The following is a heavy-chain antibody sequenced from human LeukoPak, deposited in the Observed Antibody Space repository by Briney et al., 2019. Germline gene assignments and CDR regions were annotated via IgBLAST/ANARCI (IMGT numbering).Heavy chain of an antibody. CDR2: FDPEDGET. V-gene: IGHV1-24*01. J-gene: IGHJ5*02. CDR3: ATEVGGYSGYDYWFDP. D-gene: IGHD5-12*01. CDR1: GYTLTELS. Sequence: ASVKVSCKVSGYTLTELSMHWVRQAPGKGLEWMGGFDPEDGETIYAQKFQGRVTMTEDTSTDTAYMELSSLRSEDTAVYYCATEVGGYSGYDYWFDPWGQGTLVTVSS.